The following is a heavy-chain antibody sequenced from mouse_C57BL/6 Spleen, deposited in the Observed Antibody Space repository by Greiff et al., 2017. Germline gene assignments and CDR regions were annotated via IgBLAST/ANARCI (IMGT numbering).Heavy chain of an antibody. V-gene: IGHV1-82*01. J-gene: IGHJ3*01. CDR2: IYPGDGDT. CDR3: ARNDYSWFAY. CDR1: GYAFSSSW. Sequence: QVQLTQSGPELVKPGASVKISCKASGYAFSSSWMNWVKQRPGKGLEWIGRIYPGDGDTNYNGTFKGKATLTADKSSSTSYMQLSSLTSEDSVFYFCARNDYSWFAYWGQGTLGTVSA. D-gene: IGHD2-4*01.